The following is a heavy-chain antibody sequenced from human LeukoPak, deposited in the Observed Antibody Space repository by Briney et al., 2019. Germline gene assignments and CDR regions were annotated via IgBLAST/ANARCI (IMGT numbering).Heavy chain of an antibody. CDR3: ASEIPNLRYCSSTSCDY. CDR1: GFTFSSYS. J-gene: IGHJ4*02. Sequence: GGSLRLSRAASGFTFSSYSMNWVRQAPGKGLEWVSSITRSSSFVYYADSVKGRFTISRDNAKNSLYLQMSSLRAEDTAVYYCASEIPNLRYCSSTSCDYWGQGTLVTVSS. V-gene: IGHV3-21*01. D-gene: IGHD2-2*01. CDR2: ITRSSSFV.